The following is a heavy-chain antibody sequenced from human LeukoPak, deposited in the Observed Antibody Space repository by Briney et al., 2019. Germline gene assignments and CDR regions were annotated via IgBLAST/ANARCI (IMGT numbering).Heavy chain of an antibody. CDR1: GYSFSSYW. CDR2: IYPRDSRT. Sequence: GESLKISCKGSGYSFSSYWIAWVRQMPGKGLEWMGVIYPRDSRTTYSPSFQDQVTISADKSISTAYLQWTSLKASDTAMYYCARQRGVGALDMWGQGTMVTVSS. V-gene: IGHV5-51*01. J-gene: IGHJ3*02. CDR3: ARQRGVGALDM.